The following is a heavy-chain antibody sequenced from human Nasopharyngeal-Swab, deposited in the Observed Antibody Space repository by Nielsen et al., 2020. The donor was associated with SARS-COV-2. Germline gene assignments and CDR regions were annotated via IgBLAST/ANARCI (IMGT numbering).Heavy chain of an antibody. CDR3: AREAGGVPAAIEGGYYYGMDV. Sequence: VRQAPGKGLEWGAVISYDGSNKYYADSVKGRFTISRDNSKNTLYLQMNSLRAEDTAVYYCAREAGGVPAAIEGGYYYGMDVWGQGTTVTVSS. J-gene: IGHJ6*02. V-gene: IGHV3-30*04. D-gene: IGHD2-2*01. CDR2: ISYDGSNK.